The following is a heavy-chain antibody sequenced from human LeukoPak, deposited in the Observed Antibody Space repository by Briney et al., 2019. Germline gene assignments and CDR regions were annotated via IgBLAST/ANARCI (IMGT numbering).Heavy chain of an antibody. V-gene: IGHV1-2*02. Sequence: ASVKVSCKASGYTFTGYYMHWVRQAPGQGLEWMGWINPNSGGTNYAQKFQGRVTMTRDTSIGTAYMELSRLRSDDTAVYYCAVGYCSGGSCYAGFYYYYGMDVWGQGTTVTISS. J-gene: IGHJ6*02. D-gene: IGHD2-15*01. CDR3: AVGYCSGGSCYAGFYYYYGMDV. CDR1: GYTFTGYY. CDR2: INPNSGGT.